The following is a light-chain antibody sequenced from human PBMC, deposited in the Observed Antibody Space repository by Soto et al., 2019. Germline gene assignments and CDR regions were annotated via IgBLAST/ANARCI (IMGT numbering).Light chain of an antibody. J-gene: IGKJ1*01. CDR3: QKYNSAPWT. CDR2: VAS. CDR1: QGISNY. Sequence: DIQMTQSPSSLSASVGDRVTITCRASQGISNYLAWSQQQPGKVPKLLIYVASTLQSGVPSRFSGSGSGTNFTLTISSLQPEDVATYYCQKYNSAPWTFGQGTKVEIK. V-gene: IGKV1-27*01.